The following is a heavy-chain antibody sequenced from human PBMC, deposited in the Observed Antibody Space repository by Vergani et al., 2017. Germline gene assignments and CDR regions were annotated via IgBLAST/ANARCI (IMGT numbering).Heavy chain of an antibody. V-gene: IGHV3-11*05. CDR2: ISSSRSYT. J-gene: IGHJ1*01. CDR3: ARDWSDGYGSESYLYFQH. D-gene: IGHD3-10*01. CDR1: GFTFSDYY. Sequence: QVQLVESGGGLVKPGGSLRLSCAASGFTFSDYYMSWIRQAPGKGLEWVSYISSSRSYTNYADSVKGRFTISRDNAKNSLYLQMNSLRAEDSAVYYCARDWSDGYGSESYLYFQHWGQGTLVTVSS.